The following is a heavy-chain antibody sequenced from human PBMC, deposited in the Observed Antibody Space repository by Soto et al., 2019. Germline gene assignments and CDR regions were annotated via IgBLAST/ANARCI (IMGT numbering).Heavy chain of an antibody. V-gene: IGHV3-15*01. Sequence: EVQLVESGGGLVKPGGSLRLSCAASGFTFSNAWMSWVRQAPGKGLEWVGRIKSKTDGGTTDYAAPVKGRFTISRDDSRHPLELQMNSLKTEDAAVYSCTTDSPTMVRGLYYYGMDVWGQVTTVT. J-gene: IGHJ6*02. CDR3: TTDSPTMVRGLYYYGMDV. CDR2: IKSKTDGGTT. CDR1: GFTFSNAW. D-gene: IGHD3-10*01.